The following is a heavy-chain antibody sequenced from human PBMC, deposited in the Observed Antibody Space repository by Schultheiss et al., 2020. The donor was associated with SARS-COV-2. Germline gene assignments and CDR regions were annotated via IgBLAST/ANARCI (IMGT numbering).Heavy chain of an antibody. D-gene: IGHD3-16*02. V-gene: IGHV4-59*01. Sequence: SETLSLTCTVSGGSISSYYWSWIRQPPGKGLEWIGEINHSGSTNYNPSLKSRVTISVDTSKNQFSLKLTSVTAADTAVYYCARVAAYDYVWGSYQELYWYFDLWGRGTLVTVSS. CDR1: GGSISSYY. J-gene: IGHJ2*01. CDR3: ARVAAYDYVWGSYQELYWYFDL. CDR2: INHSGST.